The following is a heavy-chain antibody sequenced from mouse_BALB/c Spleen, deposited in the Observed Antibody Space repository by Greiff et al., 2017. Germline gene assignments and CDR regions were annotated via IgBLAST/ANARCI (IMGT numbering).Heavy chain of an antibody. D-gene: IGHD4-1*01. CDR2: ISDGGSYT. J-gene: IGHJ4*01. CDR1: GFTFSDYY. V-gene: IGHV5-4*02. Sequence: EVKVVESGGGLVKPGGSLKLSCAASGFTFSDYYMYWVRQTPEKRLEWVATISDGGSYTYYPDSVKGRFTISRDNAKNNLYLQMSSLKPEDTAMYYCAREGLGRAMDYWGQGTSVTVSS. CDR3: AREGLGRAMDY.